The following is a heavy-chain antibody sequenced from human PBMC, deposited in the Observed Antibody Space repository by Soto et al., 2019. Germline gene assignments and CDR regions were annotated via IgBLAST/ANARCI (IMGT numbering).Heavy chain of an antibody. CDR1: GFTFSNGW. Sequence: WGSLRLSCVASGFTFSNGWMSWVRQAPWKGLEWVATIKQDGSEKYYVDSVKCRFTVSRDNTKNSLYLQMNSLRAEDTAVYYCARGDYFDRRFDFWGQGALLTVSS. V-gene: IGHV3-7*03. CDR2: IKQDGSEK. J-gene: IGHJ4*02. CDR3: ARGDYFDRRFDF. D-gene: IGHD3-9*01.